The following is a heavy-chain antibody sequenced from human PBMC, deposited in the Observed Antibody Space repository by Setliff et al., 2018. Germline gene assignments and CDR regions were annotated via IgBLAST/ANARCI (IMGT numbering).Heavy chain of an antibody. CDR2: IYYSGST. D-gene: IGHD3-9*01. CDR1: GGSLTSRY. Sequence: SETLSLTCTVSGGSLTSRYWSWIRQPPGKGLEWIGYIYYSGSTNYNPSLKSRVTMALDTTKNQISLKLSSVTAADTAVYYCARGSGYYKNWFAPWGQGTLVNVSS. V-gene: IGHV4-59*01. J-gene: IGHJ5*02. CDR3: ARGSGYYKNWFAP.